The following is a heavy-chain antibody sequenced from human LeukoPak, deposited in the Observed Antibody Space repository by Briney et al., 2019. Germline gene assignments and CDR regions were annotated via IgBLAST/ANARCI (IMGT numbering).Heavy chain of an antibody. Sequence: SGTLSLTCAVSGGSISSSNWWSWVRQPPGKGLEWIGEIYHSGSTNYNPSLKSRVTISVDKSKNQFSLKLSSMTAADTAVYYCARVSPMVRGVIDCWGQGTLVTVSS. D-gene: IGHD3-10*01. CDR3: ARVSPMVRGVIDC. V-gene: IGHV4-4*02. J-gene: IGHJ4*02. CDR2: IYHSGST. CDR1: GGSISSSNW.